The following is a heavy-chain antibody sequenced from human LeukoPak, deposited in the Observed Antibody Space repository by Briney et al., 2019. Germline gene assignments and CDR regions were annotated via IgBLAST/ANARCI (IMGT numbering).Heavy chain of an antibody. CDR3: AKDGPSMDV. CDR1: GFTFSSYG. J-gene: IGHJ6*02. V-gene: IGHV3-30*18. CDR2: ISYDGSNK. Sequence: GGSLRLSCAASGFTFSSYGMHWVRQAPGKGRGGVAVISYDGSNKYYADSVKGRFTISRDNSKNTLYLQMNSLRAEDTAVYYCAKDGPSMDVWGQGTTVTVSS.